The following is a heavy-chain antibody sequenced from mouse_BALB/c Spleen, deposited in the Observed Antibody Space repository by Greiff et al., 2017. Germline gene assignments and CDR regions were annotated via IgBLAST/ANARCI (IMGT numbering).Heavy chain of an antibody. Sequence: VQLQQSGAELAKPGASVKMSCKASGYTFTSYWMHWVKQRPGQGLEWIGYINPSTGYTEYNQKFKDKATLTADKSSSTAYMQLISLTSEDSAVYYCARPYGNSFAYWGQGTLVTVSA. J-gene: IGHJ3*01. CDR1: GYTFTSYW. V-gene: IGHV1-7*01. D-gene: IGHD2-1*01. CDR2: INPSTGYT. CDR3: ARPYGNSFAY.